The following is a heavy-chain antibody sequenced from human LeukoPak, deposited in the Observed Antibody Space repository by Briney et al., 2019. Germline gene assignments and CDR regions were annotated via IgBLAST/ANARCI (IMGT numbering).Heavy chain of an antibody. D-gene: IGHD3-10*01. CDR2: ISGSSGST. Sequence: GGSLRLSCAASGFTFSSYAMSWVRQAPGKGLEWVSAISGSSGSTYYADSVKGRFTISRDNSKNTLYLQMNSLRAEDTAVYYCAKGIGRFGEWFDYWGQGTPVTVSS. V-gene: IGHV3-23*01. CDR1: GFTFSSYA. CDR3: AKGIGRFGEWFDY. J-gene: IGHJ4*02.